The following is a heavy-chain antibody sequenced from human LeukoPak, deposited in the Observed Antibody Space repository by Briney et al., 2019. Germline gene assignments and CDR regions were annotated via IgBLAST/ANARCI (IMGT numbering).Heavy chain of an antibody. CDR2: IYPGDSDT. CDR1: GYSFTSYW. V-gene: IGHV5-51*01. D-gene: IGHD3-10*01. Sequence: PGESLQISCKGSGYSFTSYWIGWVRQMPRKGLEWMGIIYPGDSDTRYSPSFQGQVTISADTSIITAYLQWSSLKPSATAMYYCARLRFGDPSVAGPAYYFDYWGQGTLVTVSS. J-gene: IGHJ4*02. CDR3: ARLRFGDPSVAGPAYYFDY.